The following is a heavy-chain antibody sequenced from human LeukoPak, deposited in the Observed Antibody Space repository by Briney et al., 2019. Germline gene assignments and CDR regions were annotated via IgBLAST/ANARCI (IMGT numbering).Heavy chain of an antibody. V-gene: IGHV4-59*08. CDR1: GGSISSYY. D-gene: IGHD3-22*01. CDR3: ARGTDYDSSGYILTGAFDI. CDR2: IYYSGST. J-gene: IGHJ3*02. Sequence: SETLSLTCTVSGGSISSYYWSWIRQPPGKGLEWIGYIYYSGSTNYNPSLKSRVTISVDTSKNQFSLKLSSVTAADTAVYYCARGTDYDSSGYILTGAFDIWGQGTMVTVSS.